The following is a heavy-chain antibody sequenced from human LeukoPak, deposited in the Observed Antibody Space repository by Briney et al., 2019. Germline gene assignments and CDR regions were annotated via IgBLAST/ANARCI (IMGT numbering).Heavy chain of an antibody. J-gene: IGHJ4*02. D-gene: IGHD3-10*01. CDR2: IKQDGSEQ. Sequence: GGSLRLSCAASGFTFSSYWMSWVRQAPGKRLEWVANIKQDGSEQYYVDSVKGRFTISRDNAKNSLYLQMNSLRDEDTAVYYCARRALTMARGARPYYFDYWGQGTLVTVSS. V-gene: IGHV3-7*01. CDR3: ARRALTMARGARPYYFDY. CDR1: GFTFSSYW.